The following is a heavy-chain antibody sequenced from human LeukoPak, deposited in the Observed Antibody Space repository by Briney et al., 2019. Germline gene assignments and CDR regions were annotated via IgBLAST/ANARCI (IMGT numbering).Heavy chain of an antibody. V-gene: IGHV3-49*03. Sequence: SLRLSCAASGFTFSDYYMSWIRQAPGKGLEWVGFIRSKAYGGTTEYAASVKGRFTISRDDSKSIAYLQMNSLKTEDTAVYYCTRALWYYYGSGFDPWGQGTLVTVSS. J-gene: IGHJ5*02. CDR2: IRSKAYGGTT. CDR3: TRALWYYYGSGFDP. D-gene: IGHD3-10*01. CDR1: GFTFSDYY.